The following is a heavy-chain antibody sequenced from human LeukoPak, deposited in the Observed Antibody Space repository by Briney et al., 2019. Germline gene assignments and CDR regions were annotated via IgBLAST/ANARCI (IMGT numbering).Heavy chain of an antibody. CDR1: GFTFTTYA. CDR2: ITASGGST. Sequence: GGSLRLSCAASGFTFTTYAMSWVRQAPGKGLEWFSTITASGGSTYYADSVKGRFTISRDNSKNALYLHINSLRADDTAVYYCARHGSGSFTALDYWGQGTLVTVSS. J-gene: IGHJ4*02. CDR3: ARHGSGSFTALDY. D-gene: IGHD3-10*01. V-gene: IGHV3-23*01.